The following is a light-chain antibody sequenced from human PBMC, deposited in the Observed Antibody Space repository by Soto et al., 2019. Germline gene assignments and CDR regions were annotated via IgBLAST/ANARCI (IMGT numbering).Light chain of an antibody. CDR1: SSNVGAGYD. Sequence: QSVLTRPPSVSGAPGERVAISCTGSSSNVGAGYDVHWYQQLPGTAPKLLIYNNNNRPSGVPDRFSGSRSGTSASLAITGLQADDEADYHCQSYDSSLGGVVFGGGTQLTVL. CDR2: NNN. V-gene: IGLV1-40*01. CDR3: QSYDSSLGGVV. J-gene: IGLJ3*02.